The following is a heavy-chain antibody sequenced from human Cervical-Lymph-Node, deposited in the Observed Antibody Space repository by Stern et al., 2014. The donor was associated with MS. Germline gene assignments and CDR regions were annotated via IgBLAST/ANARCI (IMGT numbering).Heavy chain of an antibody. CDR3: ARDVGMDS. Sequence: VQLVESGPGLVKPSETLSLTCTVSGVSISSYYWSWIRQPPGKGLEWIGYIYHSGGATYNPSLKSRVTMSVDTSRSQFSLKLSSVTAADTAVYYCARDVGMDSWGQGTLVTVSS. CDR2: IYHSGGA. D-gene: IGHD6-13*01. J-gene: IGHJ5*01. CDR1: GVSISSYY. V-gene: IGHV4-59*01.